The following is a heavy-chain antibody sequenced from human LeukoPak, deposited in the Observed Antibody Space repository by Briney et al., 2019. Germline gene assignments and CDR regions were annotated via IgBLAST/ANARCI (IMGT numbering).Heavy chain of an antibody. CDR3: AREDPSVNNAFDI. CDR2: ISSGSSYI. Sequence: GGSLRLSCAASGFSFSSYSINWVRQAPGKGLEWVSSISSGSSYIYYADSVKGRFTISRDNAKNSLYLQMNSLRAEDTAVYYCAREDPSVNNAFDIWGQGTMVTVSS. J-gene: IGHJ3*02. V-gene: IGHV3-21*01. D-gene: IGHD2/OR15-2a*01. CDR1: GFSFSSYS.